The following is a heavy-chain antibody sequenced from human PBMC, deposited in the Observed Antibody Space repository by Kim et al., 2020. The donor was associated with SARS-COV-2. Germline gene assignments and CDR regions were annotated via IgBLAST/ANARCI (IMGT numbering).Heavy chain of an antibody. Sequence: GGSLRLSCAASGFTIGSYAMSWVRQAPGKGLEWVSAISGSGGSTYYADSVKGRFTISRDNSKNTLYLQMNSLRAEDTAVYYCARSWNRNFGIFDYWGQGTLVTVSS. V-gene: IGHV3-23*01. D-gene: IGHD1-7*01. CDR3: ARSWNRNFGIFDY. CDR1: GFTIGSYA. J-gene: IGHJ4*02. CDR2: ISGSGGST.